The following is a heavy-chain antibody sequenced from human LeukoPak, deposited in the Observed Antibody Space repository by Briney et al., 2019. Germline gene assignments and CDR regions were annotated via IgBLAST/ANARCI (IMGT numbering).Heavy chain of an antibody. CDR2: ITGSGRTT. V-gene: IGHV3-23*01. Sequence: GGSLRLSCAASGLTFNNYAMSWVRQAPGKGLEWVSGITGSGRTTYYADSVKGRFTISRDNSKNSLYLQINSLRAEDTAVCYCAKGLLITILGSLDYWGQGTLVTVSS. CDR1: GLTFNNYA. CDR3: AKGLLITILGSLDY. J-gene: IGHJ4*02. D-gene: IGHD3-3*01.